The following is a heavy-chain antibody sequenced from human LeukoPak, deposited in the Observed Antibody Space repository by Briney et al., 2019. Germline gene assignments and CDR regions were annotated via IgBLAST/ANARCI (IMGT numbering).Heavy chain of an antibody. CDR2: IHHSGTT. CDR3: AREGPMFDSGSYSKSLGY. V-gene: IGHV4-38-2*02. D-gene: IGHD3-10*01. CDR1: DYSINNNYY. J-gene: IGHJ4*02. Sequence: SETLSLTCTVSDYSINNNYYWDWIRQPPGKGLEFIASIHHSGTTYYNPALKSRVTISVDTSKNQFSLKVNSVTAADTAVYYCAREGPMFDSGSYSKSLGYWGQGILVTVSS.